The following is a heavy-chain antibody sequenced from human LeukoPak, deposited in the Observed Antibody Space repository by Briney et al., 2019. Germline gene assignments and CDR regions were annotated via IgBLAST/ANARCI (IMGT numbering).Heavy chain of an antibody. D-gene: IGHD5-18*01. CDR2: INSDGSA. V-gene: IGHV3-66*01. CDR3: ARRERLGYSYGRGTLDI. Sequence: GGSLRLSCAASAFLVSSNYMSGVRQAAGKGLEWVSLINSDGSAYYADSVRGRFTTFRDNSKNTLHLQMNSLRAEDTALYYCARRERLGYSYGRGTLDIWGQGTMVTVSS. CDR1: AFLVSSNY. J-gene: IGHJ3*02.